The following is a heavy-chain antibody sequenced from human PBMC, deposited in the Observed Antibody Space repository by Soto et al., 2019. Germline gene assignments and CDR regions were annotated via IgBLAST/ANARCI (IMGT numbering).Heavy chain of an antibody. CDR2: INAANGDT. CDR3: VRRHVSATGIDWFDP. J-gene: IGHJ5*02. Sequence: ASVKVSCKASGWTFTSYGIHWVRQAAGQRVAWMGWINAANGDTKYSPKFQGRVTITRDTSASTAYMELSSLRSEDTAVYYCVRRHVSATGIDWFDPWGQGTLVTVSS. CDR1: GWTFTSYG. D-gene: IGHD6-13*01. V-gene: IGHV1-3*01.